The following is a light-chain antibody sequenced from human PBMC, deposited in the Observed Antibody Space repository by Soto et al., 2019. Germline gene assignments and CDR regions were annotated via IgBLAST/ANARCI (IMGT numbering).Light chain of an antibody. CDR1: QTVSRY. J-gene: IGKJ2*01. CDR3: QQQSSWRMYT. CDR2: GVS. Sequence: EIVLTQSPATLSLSPGERATLSCRASQTVSRYLAWFQQKPGQAPRLLIYGVSNRATGIPARFSGSGSGTDFTLTISSLEPDDFAVYYCQQQSSWRMYTFGQGTKLEIK. V-gene: IGKV3-11*01.